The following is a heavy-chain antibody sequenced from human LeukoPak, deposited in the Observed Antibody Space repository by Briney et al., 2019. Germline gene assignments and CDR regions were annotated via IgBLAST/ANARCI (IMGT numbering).Heavy chain of an antibody. Sequence: ASVKVSCKASGYTLTSYYMHWVRQAPGQGLEWMGMINPSGGSTSYAQKFQGRVTMTRDTSTSTVYMELSSLRSEDTAVYYCARRNLDFWSGYYYYGMDVWGQGTTVTVSS. CDR3: ARRNLDFWSGYYYYGMDV. J-gene: IGHJ6*02. CDR1: GYTLTSYY. CDR2: INPSGGST. V-gene: IGHV1-46*01. D-gene: IGHD3-3*01.